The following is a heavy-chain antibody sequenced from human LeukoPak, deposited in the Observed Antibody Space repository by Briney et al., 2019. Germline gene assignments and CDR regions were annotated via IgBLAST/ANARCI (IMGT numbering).Heavy chain of an antibody. CDR2: ISGSGGST. D-gene: IGHD6-13*01. CDR3: AKDDIYSSSWSGFDY. V-gene: IGHV3-23*01. CDR1: GFTFSSYA. Sequence: PGGSLRLSCAASGFTFSSYAMSGVRQAPGKGLEWVSAISGSGGSTFYADSVKGRFTISRDNSKNTLYLQMNSLRAEDTAVYYCAKDDIYSSSWSGFDYWGQGTLVTVSS. J-gene: IGHJ4*02.